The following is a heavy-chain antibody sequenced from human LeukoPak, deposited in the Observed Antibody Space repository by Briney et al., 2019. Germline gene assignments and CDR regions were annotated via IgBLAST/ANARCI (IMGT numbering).Heavy chain of an antibody. J-gene: IGHJ5*02. CDR3: TREVYGDYVGWFDP. D-gene: IGHD4-17*01. CDR2: ISYDGSNK. CDR1: GFTFSSYA. V-gene: IGHV3-30*04. Sequence: GGSLRPSCAASGFTFSSYAMHWVRQAPGKRLEWVAVISYDGSNKYYADSVKGRFTISRDNSKNTLYLQMNSLRAEDTAVYYCTREVYGDYVGWFDPWGQGTLVTVSS.